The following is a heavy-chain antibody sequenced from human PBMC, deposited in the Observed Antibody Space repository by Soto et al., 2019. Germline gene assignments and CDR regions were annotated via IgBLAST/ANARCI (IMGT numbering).Heavy chain of an antibody. CDR2: MEPSTGRT. V-gene: IGHV1-8*01. J-gene: IGHJ4*02. Sequence: QVQLVQSGAEVREPGASVKVSCKASGYSFTSLDINWVRQTAGQGLEWMGWMEPSTGRTGYAQKFQCRVTMTRDYSINTAYMELTTLTSDDTAFYYCARGVSAGVDYWGQGTLVIVSS. CDR1: GYSFTSLD. D-gene: IGHD1-26*01. CDR3: ARGVSAGVDY.